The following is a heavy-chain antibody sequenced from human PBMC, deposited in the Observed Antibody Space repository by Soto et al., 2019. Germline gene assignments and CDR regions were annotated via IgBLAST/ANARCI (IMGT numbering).Heavy chain of an antibody. J-gene: IGHJ3*02. CDR1: RFTFSSYG. Sequence: GGSLRLSCAASRFTFSSYGMHWVRQAPGKGLEWVAVIWYDGSNKYYADSVKGRFTISRDNSKNTLYLQMNSLRAEDTAVYYCAREGVRNYDFWSGYYGHDAFDIWGQGTTVPV. V-gene: IGHV3-33*01. D-gene: IGHD3-3*01. CDR3: AREGVRNYDFWSGYYGHDAFDI. CDR2: IWYDGSNK.